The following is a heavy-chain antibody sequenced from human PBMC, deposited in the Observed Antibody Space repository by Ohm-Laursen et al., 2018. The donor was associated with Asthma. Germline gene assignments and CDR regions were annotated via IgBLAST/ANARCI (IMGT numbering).Heavy chain of an antibody. V-gene: IGHV4-31*03. Sequence: SQTLSLTCTVSGDSFTSGGHYWSWIRQLPGKGLEWIGYIYYTGSTYYNPSLKSRVTISVDTSKKQFSLRLTSVTAADTAVYYCASIRRYCSSTSCLDYWGQGTLVTVSS. CDR2: IYYTGST. CDR1: GDSFTSGGHY. D-gene: IGHD2-2*01. CDR3: ASIRRYCSSTSCLDY. J-gene: IGHJ4*02.